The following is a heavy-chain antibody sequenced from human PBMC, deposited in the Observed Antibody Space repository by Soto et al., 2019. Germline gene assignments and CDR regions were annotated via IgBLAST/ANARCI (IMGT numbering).Heavy chain of an antibody. Sequence: QVQLQQWGAVLLRPSETLSPTCAVYGGSFHGYYWSWIRQRPGKGLEWIGEINHSGGTNYHPSLKSQVIIAVDTSKDQCSLKLRSVTGADAAVYYCARGGNSNHFDYCGQGPLVTVSS. V-gene: IGHV4-34*01. D-gene: IGHD4-4*01. CDR2: INHSGGT. CDR3: ARGGNSNHFDY. J-gene: IGHJ4*02. CDR1: GGSFHGYY.